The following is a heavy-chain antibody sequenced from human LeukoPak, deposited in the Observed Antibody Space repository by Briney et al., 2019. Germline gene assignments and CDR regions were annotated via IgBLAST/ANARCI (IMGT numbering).Heavy chain of an antibody. J-gene: IGHJ4*02. CDR1: GFTFRSHA. D-gene: IGHD6-6*01. CDR2: IKQDGSEK. V-gene: IGHV3-7*01. CDR3: VRALGSSSADY. Sequence: GMSLRLSCAASGFTFRSHAMHWVRQAPGKGLEWVANIKQDGSEKYYVDSVEGRFTISRDNAKNSVSLQMNSLRGEDTAVYYCVRALGSSSADYWGQGTLVTVSS.